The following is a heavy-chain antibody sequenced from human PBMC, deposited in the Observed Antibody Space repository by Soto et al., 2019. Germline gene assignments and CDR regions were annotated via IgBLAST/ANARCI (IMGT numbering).Heavy chain of an antibody. CDR2: ISSSTSHT. Sequence: QVQLVESGGGLVKPGGSLRLSCAVSGFTFSDYYMTWIRQAPGKGLEWVSYISSSTSHTNYADSVKGRFTISRDNAKNSLFLQMTSRRAEDTAVYYCARGRGAAADYFDFWGQGTLVTVSS. J-gene: IGHJ4*02. CDR3: ARGRGAAADYFDF. V-gene: IGHV3-11*05. D-gene: IGHD6-13*01. CDR1: GFTFSDYY.